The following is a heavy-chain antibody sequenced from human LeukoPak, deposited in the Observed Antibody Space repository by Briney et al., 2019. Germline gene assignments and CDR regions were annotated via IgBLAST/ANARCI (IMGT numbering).Heavy chain of an antibody. CDR2: NYYSGNT. CDR1: GGSVSSGDYY. V-gene: IGHV4-30-4*08. CDR3: ARARRFAAAGTTAFDI. Sequence: SQTLSLTCTVSGGSVSSGDYYWNWIRQPPGKGLEWIGYNYYSGNTYYNPSLKSRLTISVDTSKNQFSLQLTSVTAADTAVYYCARARRFAAAGTTAFDIWGQGTMVTVSS. D-gene: IGHD6-13*01. J-gene: IGHJ3*02.